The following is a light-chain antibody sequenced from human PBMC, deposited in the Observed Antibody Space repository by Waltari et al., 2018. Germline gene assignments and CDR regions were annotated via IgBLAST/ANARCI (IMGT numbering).Light chain of an antibody. CDR2: GAS. CDR1: QSISTN. V-gene: IGKV3-15*01. J-gene: IGKJ2*01. CDR3: QQYDKWLRYS. Sequence: IVMTQSPATLSVSPGERATLPCSASQSISTNLAWFQEKPGQAPRLLIYGASTRATGVPARFSGSGSGTYFTLVISSLQSEDFAVYYCQQYDKWLRYSFGQGTKLEIK.